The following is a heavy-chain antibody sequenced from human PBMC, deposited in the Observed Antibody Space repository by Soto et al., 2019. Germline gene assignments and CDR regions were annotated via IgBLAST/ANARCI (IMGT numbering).Heavy chain of an antibody. D-gene: IGHD6-13*01. Sequence: PSETLSLTCTVSGGAISSSSYYWCWIRQPPGKGLEWIGSIDDSGSTYYNPSLKSRGTISVDTSKNQFSLKLSSVTAEDTAVYYCAPQSSSSWYVSGYYGMDVWRQGTTVTVSS. CDR2: IDDSGST. CDR1: GGAISSSSYY. V-gene: IGHV4-39*01. CDR3: APQSSSSWYVSGYYGMDV. J-gene: IGHJ6*02.